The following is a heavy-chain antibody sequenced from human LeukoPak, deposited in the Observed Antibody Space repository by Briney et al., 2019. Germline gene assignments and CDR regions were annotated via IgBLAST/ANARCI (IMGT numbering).Heavy chain of an antibody. V-gene: IGHV3-30-3*01. Sequence: GGSLRLSCAASGFTFSSYAMHWGRQAPGKGLEWVAVISYDGSNKYYADSVKGRFTISRDNAKNSLYLQMNSLRAEDTAVYYCAREGEDYDSSGYSYYFDYWGQGTLVTVSS. J-gene: IGHJ4*02. CDR2: ISYDGSNK. CDR3: AREGEDYDSSGYSYYFDY. CDR1: GFTFSSYA. D-gene: IGHD3-22*01.